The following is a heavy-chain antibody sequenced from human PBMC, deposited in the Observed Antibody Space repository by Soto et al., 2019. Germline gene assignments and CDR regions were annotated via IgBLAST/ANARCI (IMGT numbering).Heavy chain of an antibody. Sequence: KTSETLSLTCTVSGGSISSGGYYWSWIRQHPGKGLEWIGYIYYSGSTYYNPSLKSRVTISVDTSKNQFSLKLSSVTAADTAVYYCASRPSYDFWSGYFYWGQGTLVTVS. D-gene: IGHD3-3*01. CDR1: GGSISSGGYY. CDR2: IYYSGST. CDR3: ASRPSYDFWSGYFY. J-gene: IGHJ4*02. V-gene: IGHV4-31*03.